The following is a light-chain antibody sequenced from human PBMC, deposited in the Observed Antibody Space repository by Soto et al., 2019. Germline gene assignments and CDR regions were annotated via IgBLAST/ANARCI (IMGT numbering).Light chain of an antibody. Sequence: EIVLTQSPGTLSLSPGERATLSCRASQSVSSSFLAWYQQKVGQAPRLLIYGASSRATGIPDRFSGSGSGTDFTLTISRLEPEDFATYYCQQYNSYWAFGQGTKVEI. CDR2: GAS. J-gene: IGKJ1*01. V-gene: IGKV3-20*01. CDR3: QQYNSYWA. CDR1: QSVSSSF.